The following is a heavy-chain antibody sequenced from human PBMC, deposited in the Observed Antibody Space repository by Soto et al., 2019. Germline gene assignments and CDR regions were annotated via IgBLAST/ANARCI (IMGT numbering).Heavy chain of an antibody. CDR2: ISGSGGST. J-gene: IGHJ3*02. CDR3: HYFDWSRKHDAFDI. D-gene: IGHD3-9*01. CDR1: GFTFSSYA. V-gene: IGHV3-23*01. Sequence: EVQLLESGGGLVQPGGSLRLSCAASGFTFSSYAMSWVRQAPGKGLEWVSAISGSGGSTYYADSVKGRFTISRDNSENTLYLQVNSLRAEDTAVYYCHYFDWSRKHDAFDIWGQGTMVTVSS.